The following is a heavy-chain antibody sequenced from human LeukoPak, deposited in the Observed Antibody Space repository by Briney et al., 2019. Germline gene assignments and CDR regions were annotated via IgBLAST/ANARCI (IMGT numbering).Heavy chain of an antibody. D-gene: IGHD3-3*01. CDR3: VKGYGYNLWSGGYQYPMDI. CDR1: GFTFSSYS. Sequence: PVRSLRLSCTASGFTFSSYSMHWVRHAPRKGLEWVSGITYNGNKKYYVDSVKGRFTTYRDNSKNTLYLEINSLRAEDTAVFYCVKGYGYNLWSGGYQYPMDIWGQGTTVTVSS. CDR2: ITYNGNKK. J-gene: IGHJ6*02. V-gene: IGHV3-30*18.